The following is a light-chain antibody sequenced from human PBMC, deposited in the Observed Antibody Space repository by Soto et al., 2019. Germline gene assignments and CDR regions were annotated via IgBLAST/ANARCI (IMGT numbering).Light chain of an antibody. J-gene: IGKJ5*01. CDR1: QSVSSNY. CDR2: GAS. V-gene: IGKV3-20*01. Sequence: IVFSQSHGTLSLSPGESATRSCSPSQSVSSNYLVWYQQKPGQALRLLVYGASSRATGIPDRFSGSGSGTDFTLTISRLEPEDFAVYFCQQYGSSPITFGQRARLEIK. CDR3: QQYGSSPIT.